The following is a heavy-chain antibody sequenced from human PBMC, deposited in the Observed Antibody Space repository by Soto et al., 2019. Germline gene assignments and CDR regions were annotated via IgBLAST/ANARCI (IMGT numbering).Heavy chain of an antibody. D-gene: IGHD3-22*01. V-gene: IGHV3-11*01. Sequence: QVQLVESGGGLVKPGGSLRLSCAASGFTFSDSYMSWIRQAPGKGLEWVSHISSSGSTIYYADSVKGRFTISRDNAKNSLYLKRNSLRAQDTAVYYCARQKAWTGEWLSLYAPGMDVWGQGTTVTVSS. CDR1: GFTFSDSY. CDR2: ISSSGSTI. CDR3: ARQKAWTGEWLSLYAPGMDV. J-gene: IGHJ6*02.